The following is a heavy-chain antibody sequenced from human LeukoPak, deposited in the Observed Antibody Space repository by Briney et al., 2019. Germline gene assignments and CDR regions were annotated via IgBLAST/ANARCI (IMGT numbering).Heavy chain of an antibody. D-gene: IGHD6-19*01. CDR2: ISAYNGNT. V-gene: IGHV1-18*01. CDR1: GYTFTSYG. Sequence: ASVKVSCKASGYTFTSYGISWVRQAPGQGLEWMGWISAYNGNTNYAQKLQGRVTMTTDTSTSTAYMELRSLRSDDTAVYYCARDVIAVAALNWFDPWGQGTLVTVSS. CDR3: ARDVIAVAALNWFDP. J-gene: IGHJ5*02.